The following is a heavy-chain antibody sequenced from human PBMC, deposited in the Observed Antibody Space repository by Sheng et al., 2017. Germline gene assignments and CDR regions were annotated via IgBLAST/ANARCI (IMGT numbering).Heavy chain of an antibody. Sequence: EVRLVESGGGLVQPGGSLRLSCAASGFTFSSYWMSWVRQAPGKGLEWVANIKEDGSEKYYVDSVEGRFTISRDNAKNSLFLQMYSLRVEDTAIYYCTRGIGEMATVTGLSYWGQGTLVAVSS. J-gene: IGHJ4*02. CDR1: GFTFSSYW. CDR2: IKEDGSEK. CDR3: TRGIGEMATVTGLSY. V-gene: IGHV3-7*01. D-gene: IGHD4-4*01.